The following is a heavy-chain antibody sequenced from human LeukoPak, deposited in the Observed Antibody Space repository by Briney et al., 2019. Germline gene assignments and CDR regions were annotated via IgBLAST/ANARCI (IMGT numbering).Heavy chain of an antibody. J-gene: IGHJ4*02. V-gene: IGHV1-2*02. Sequence: ASVKVSCKASGYTFTGYYMHWVRQAPGQGLEWMGWINPNSGGTNYAQKFQGRVTMTRDTSISTAYMELSRLRSDDTAVYYCARVRVGLAVAQAWGVIDYWGQGTLVTVSS. D-gene: IGHD6-19*01. CDR1: GYTFTGYY. CDR2: INPNSGGT. CDR3: ARVRVGLAVAQAWGVIDY.